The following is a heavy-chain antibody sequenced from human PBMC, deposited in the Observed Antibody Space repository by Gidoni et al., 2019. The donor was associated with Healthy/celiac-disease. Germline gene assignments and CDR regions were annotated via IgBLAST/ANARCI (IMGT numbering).Heavy chain of an antibody. CDR3: ARVWSGTVDYYYGMDV. CDR1: GGTFSSYA. CDR2: IIPIFGTA. D-gene: IGHD3-3*01. Sequence: QVQLVQSGAEVKKPGSSVTVSCTASGGTFSSYAISWVRQAPGQGLEWMGWIIPIFGTANYAQKFQGRVTITADESTSTAYMELSSLRSEDTAVYYCARVWSGTVDYYYGMDVWGQGTTVTVSS. J-gene: IGHJ6*02. V-gene: IGHV1-69*01.